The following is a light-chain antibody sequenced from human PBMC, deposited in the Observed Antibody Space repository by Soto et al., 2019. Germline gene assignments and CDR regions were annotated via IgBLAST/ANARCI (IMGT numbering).Light chain of an antibody. V-gene: IGKV1-5*03. CDR3: QQYNSYPLT. Sequence: DIQMTQSPSTLSGTEGDRVTITCRASQTISSWLAWYQQKPGKAPKLLIYKASTLKSGVPSRFSGSGSGTEFTLTISSLQPDDFATYYCQQYNSYPLTFGGGTKV. CDR2: KAS. J-gene: IGKJ4*01. CDR1: QTISSW.